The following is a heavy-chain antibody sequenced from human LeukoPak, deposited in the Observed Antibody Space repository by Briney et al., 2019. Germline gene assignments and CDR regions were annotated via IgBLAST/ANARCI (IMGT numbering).Heavy chain of an antibody. D-gene: IGHD2-15*01. J-gene: IGHJ3*02. CDR3: ARDCSGGSCYPSLYAFDI. CDR1: GGTFSSYA. V-gene: IGHV1-69*04. Sequence: GASVTVSFTASGGTFSSYAISWVRQAPGQGLEWMGRIIPILGIANYAQKFQGRVTITADKSTSTAYMELSSLRSEDTAVYYCARDCSGGSCYPSLYAFDIWGQGTMVTVSS. CDR2: IIPILGIA.